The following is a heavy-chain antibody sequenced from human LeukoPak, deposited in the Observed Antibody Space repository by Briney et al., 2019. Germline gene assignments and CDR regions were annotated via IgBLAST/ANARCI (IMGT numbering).Heavy chain of an antibody. Sequence: ASVKVSCKASGLTLTTIYMHWVRQAPGQGLEWVAVLYPGGNKAIYAQRFQGRFTLTRDTSTNTVYMEVTSLASKDTAIYYCASEVPRTSRFDHWGQGTLVTVSS. J-gene: IGHJ4*02. D-gene: IGHD2-8*01. CDR2: LYPGGNKA. CDR3: ASEVPRTSRFDH. V-gene: IGHV1-46*01. CDR1: GLTLTTIY.